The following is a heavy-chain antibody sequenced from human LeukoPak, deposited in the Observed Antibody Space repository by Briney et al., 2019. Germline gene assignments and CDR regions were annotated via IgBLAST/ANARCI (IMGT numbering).Heavy chain of an antibody. J-gene: IGHJ3*02. CDR3: ARLRYYGSGSLGGGAFDI. D-gene: IGHD3-10*01. CDR2: VYYSGST. V-gene: IGHV4-59*08. CDR1: GGSISSYY. Sequence: PSETLSLTCTVSGGSISSYYWSWIRQPPGKGLEWIGYVYYSGSTNYNPSLKSRVTISVDTSKNQFSLKLSSVTAADTAVYYCARLRYYGSGSLGGGAFDIWGQGTVVTVSS.